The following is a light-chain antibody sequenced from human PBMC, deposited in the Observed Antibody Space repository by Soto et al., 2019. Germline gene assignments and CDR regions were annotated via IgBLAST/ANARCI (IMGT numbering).Light chain of an antibody. CDR2: GAT. CDR1: ETIRVY. J-gene: IGKJ1*01. V-gene: IGKV1-39*01. CDR3: QQSYTSAWT. Sequence: DIQMAQFPASLSASVGDTVTITCRSSETIRVYLNWYQHRPGKAPRILIYGATRLQSGVPPRFSGSVSGTEYTLTINNRQPDDIATYYCQQSYTSAWTFGQGTKV.